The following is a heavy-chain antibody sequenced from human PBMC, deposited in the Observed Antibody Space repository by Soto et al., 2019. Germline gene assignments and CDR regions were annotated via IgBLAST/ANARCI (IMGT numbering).Heavy chain of an antibody. CDR3: ARREDNFDF. CDR2: IYYSGST. Sequence: SETLSLTCTVSGGSISSGDYYWSWIRQPPGKGLEWIGYIYYSGSTYYNPSLKSRVTISVDTSKNQFSLHLTSVTAADTAVYYCARREDNFDFWGQGMLVTVSS. V-gene: IGHV4-30-4*01. CDR1: GGSISSGDYY. J-gene: IGHJ4*02. D-gene: IGHD6-25*01.